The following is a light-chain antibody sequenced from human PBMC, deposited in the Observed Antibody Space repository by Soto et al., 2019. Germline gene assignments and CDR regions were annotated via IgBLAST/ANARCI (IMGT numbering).Light chain of an antibody. CDR3: QQYNSYSPWT. V-gene: IGKV1-5*03. CDR1: QSISSW. CDR2: KAS. J-gene: IGKJ1*01. Sequence: DIQMTQSPSTLSASVGDRVTITCRASQSISSWLAWYQQKPGKAPKLLIYKASSLERGVPSRFSGSGSGTEFTLTISSLQPDDFATYYGQQYNSYSPWTFGQGTKVEIK.